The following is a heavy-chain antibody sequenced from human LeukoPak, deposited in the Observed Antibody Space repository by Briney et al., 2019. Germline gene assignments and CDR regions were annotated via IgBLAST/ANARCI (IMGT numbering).Heavy chain of an antibody. V-gene: IGHV3-23*01. Sequence: GGSLRLSCAASGLTFSSYGMSWVRQAPEKGLEWVSGISGSGGSTYYADSVKGRFTISRDNSKNTLYLQMNSLRAEDTAVYYCARAADNAFDIWGQGTMVTVSS. D-gene: IGHD6-19*01. CDR2: ISGSGGST. CDR1: GLTFSSYG. CDR3: ARAADNAFDI. J-gene: IGHJ3*02.